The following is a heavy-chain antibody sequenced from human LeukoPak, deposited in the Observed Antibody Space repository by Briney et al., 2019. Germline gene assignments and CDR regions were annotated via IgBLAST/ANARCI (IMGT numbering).Heavy chain of an antibody. V-gene: IGHV3-23*01. Sequence: GGSLRLSCAASGFTFSSYAMSWVRQTPGKGLEWVSAISGSGGSTYYADSVKGRFTISRDNAKNTLYLQMNSLRAEDTAVYYCASMQLAYCGGDCYSRHDYWGQGTLVTVSS. CDR3: ASMQLAYCGGDCYSRHDY. J-gene: IGHJ4*02. CDR1: GFTFSSYA. D-gene: IGHD2-21*02. CDR2: ISGSGGST.